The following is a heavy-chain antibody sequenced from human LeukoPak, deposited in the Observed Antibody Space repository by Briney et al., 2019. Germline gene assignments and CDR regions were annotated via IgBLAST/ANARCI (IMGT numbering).Heavy chain of an antibody. CDR1: GYTFTSYA. J-gene: IGHJ4*02. CDR3: ATFYGGNVVGFLNY. Sequence: ASVKVSCKASGYTFTSYAMNWVRQAPGQGLNWMGWINTNTGNPTYAQGFTGRFVFSLDTSVSTAYLQISRLKAEDTAVYYCATFYGGNVVGFLNYWGQGTLVTVSS. D-gene: IGHD4-23*01. CDR2: INTNTGNP. V-gene: IGHV7-4-1*02.